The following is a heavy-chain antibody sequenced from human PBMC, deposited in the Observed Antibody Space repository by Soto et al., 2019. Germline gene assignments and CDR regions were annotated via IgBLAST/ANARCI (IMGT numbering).Heavy chain of an antibody. CDR1: GFTFSDYY. CDR2: ISSSGSTI. CDR3: AREDDSSGYYFDF. Sequence: QVQLVESGGGLVKPGGSLRLSCAASGFTFSDYYMNWIRQSPGKGLEWVSYISSSGSTIYNADSVKGRFTISRDNAKNSLYLQMNSLRVEDTAVYYCAREDDSSGYYFDFWGQGTLVTVSS. J-gene: IGHJ4*02. V-gene: IGHV3-11*01. D-gene: IGHD3-22*01.